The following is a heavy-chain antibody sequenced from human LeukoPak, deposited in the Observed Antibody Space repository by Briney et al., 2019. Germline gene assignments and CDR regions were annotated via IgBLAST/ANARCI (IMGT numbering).Heavy chain of an antibody. CDR3: ASDYYYDSSGYSRFYYFDY. J-gene: IGHJ4*02. CDR1: GFTFSSYG. D-gene: IGHD3-22*01. Sequence: GGSLRLSCAASGFTFSSYGMHWVRQAPGKGLEWVAFIRYDGSNKYYADSVKGRFTISGDNSKNTLYLQMNSLRAEDTAVYYCASDYYYDSSGYSRFYYFDYWGQGTLVTVSS. CDR2: IRYDGSNK. V-gene: IGHV3-30*02.